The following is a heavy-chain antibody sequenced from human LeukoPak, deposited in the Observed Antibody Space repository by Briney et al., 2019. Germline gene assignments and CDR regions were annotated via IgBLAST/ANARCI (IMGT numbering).Heavy chain of an antibody. CDR3: AKARIVGAIFDY. V-gene: IGHV3-30*18. J-gene: IGHJ4*02. CDR1: GFTFSSYG. D-gene: IGHD1-26*01. Sequence: PGRSLRLSCAASGFTFSSYGMHWVRQAPGKGLEWVAVISYDGSNKYYADSVKGRFTISRDNSKNTLYLQMNSLRAEDTAVYYCAKARIVGAIFDYWGPGTLVTVSS. CDR2: ISYDGSNK.